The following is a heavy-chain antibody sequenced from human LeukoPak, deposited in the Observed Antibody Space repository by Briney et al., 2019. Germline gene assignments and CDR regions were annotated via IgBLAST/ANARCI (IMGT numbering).Heavy chain of an antibody. D-gene: IGHD3-10*01. CDR1: GGSISSYY. V-gene: IGHV4-59*01. CDR2: IYYGGST. J-gene: IGHJ4*02. CDR3: ARGSGTMVRGVISGFDY. Sequence: PSETLSLTCTVSGGSISSYYWSWIRQPPGKGLEWIGYIYYGGSTNYNPSLKSRVTISVDTSKNQFSLKLSSVTAADTAVYYCARGSGTMVRGVISGFDYWGQGTLVTVSS.